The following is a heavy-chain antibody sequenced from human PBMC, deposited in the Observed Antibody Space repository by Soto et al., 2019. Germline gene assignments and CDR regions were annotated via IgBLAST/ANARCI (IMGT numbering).Heavy chain of an antibody. D-gene: IGHD3-22*01. Sequence: PSETLSLTCTVSGGSISSGDYYWSWIRQPPGKGLEWIGYTYYSGSTYYNPSLKSRVTISVDTSKNQFSLKLSSVTAADTAVYYCARGRRITMIQGAFDIWGQGTMVTVSS. CDR3: ARGRRITMIQGAFDI. J-gene: IGHJ3*02. CDR1: GGSISSGDYY. V-gene: IGHV4-30-4*01. CDR2: TYYSGST.